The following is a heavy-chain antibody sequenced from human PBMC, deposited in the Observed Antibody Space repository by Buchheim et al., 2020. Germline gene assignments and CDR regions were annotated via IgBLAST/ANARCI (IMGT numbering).Heavy chain of an antibody. CDR1: GDTFTNYV. CDR3: ARAPRLVPRSYDY. CDR2: VNAGNGNT. D-gene: IGHD3-10*01. V-gene: IGHV1-3*01. J-gene: IGHJ4*02. Sequence: QVHLVQSGAEVKKPGASLNVSCKASGDTFTNYVMHWVRQAPGQRLEWMGWVNAGNGNTKYSQMFQDRVTITRDTAANAVYLEVTSLTSEDTAVYYCARAPRLVPRSYDYWGQGTL.